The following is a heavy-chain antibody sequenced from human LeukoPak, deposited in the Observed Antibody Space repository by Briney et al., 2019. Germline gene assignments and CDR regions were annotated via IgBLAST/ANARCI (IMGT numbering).Heavy chain of an antibody. Sequence: ASVKVSCKASGFGFSIYYMHWVRQAPGEGLEWMGWISAYNGNTNYAQKLQGRVTMTTDTSTSTAYMELRSLRSDDTAVYYCARDSLYSSSLPSYGMDVWGQGTTVTVSS. D-gene: IGHD6-13*01. J-gene: IGHJ6*02. CDR2: ISAYNGNT. V-gene: IGHV1-18*04. CDR1: GFGFSIYY. CDR3: ARDSLYSSSLPSYGMDV.